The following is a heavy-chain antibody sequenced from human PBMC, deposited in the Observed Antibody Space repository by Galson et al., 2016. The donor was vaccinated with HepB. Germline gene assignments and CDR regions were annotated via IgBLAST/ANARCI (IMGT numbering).Heavy chain of an antibody. Sequence: LSLTCTVSGGSISTYYWSWIRQPPGKRLEWIGHISYRGYTHYNNSVRSRVTISLDTPKNQFSLRLSSVTAADTAIYYCARGGSYKDWFDPWGQGTLVTVSS. J-gene: IGHJ5*02. CDR3: ARGGSYKDWFDP. CDR2: ISYRGYT. D-gene: IGHD1-26*01. V-gene: IGHV4-59*01. CDR1: GGSISTYY.